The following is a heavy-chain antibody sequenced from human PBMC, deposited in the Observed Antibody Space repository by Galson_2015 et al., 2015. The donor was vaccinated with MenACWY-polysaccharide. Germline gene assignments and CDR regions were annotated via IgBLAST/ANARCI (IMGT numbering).Heavy chain of an antibody. CDR1: GFAYSTYW. Sequence: SLRLSCAASGFAYSTYWMHWVRQSPGRGLVWVSHITNDGSTTNYADSVKGRFTVSRDSAKNTLYLRMNSLRGEDTAVYYCATVGGDGWPDYWGQGTLVTVSS. CDR3: ATVGGDGWPDY. CDR2: ITNDGSTT. V-gene: IGHV3-74*01. J-gene: IGHJ4*02. D-gene: IGHD5-24*01.